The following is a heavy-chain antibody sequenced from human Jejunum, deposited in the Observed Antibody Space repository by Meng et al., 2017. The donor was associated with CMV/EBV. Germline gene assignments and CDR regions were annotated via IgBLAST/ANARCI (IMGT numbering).Heavy chain of an antibody. CDR3: AKDTGGTGWYHYFDS. V-gene: IGHV3-9*01. CDR2: ISWNSGSI. D-gene: IGHD6-19*01. Sequence: FTLMDYAMQWVRQATGKGREWVSDISWNSGSIGYADSVKGRFTISRDNAKNSLYLQMNSLRAEDTALYYRAKDTGGTGWYHYFDSWGQGTLVTVSS. J-gene: IGHJ4*02. CDR1: FTLMDYA.